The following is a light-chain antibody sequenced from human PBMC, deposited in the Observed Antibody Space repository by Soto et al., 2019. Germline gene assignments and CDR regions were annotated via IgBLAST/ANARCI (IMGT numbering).Light chain of an antibody. Sequence: EIVLTQSPATLSLSPGERATLSCRASQSFSSYLAWYQQKPGQAPRLLIYNTSKRATGIPARFSARGSGTDFTLTISSLEPEDFAVYYCQQRSSWPPVITFGQGTRLEI. CDR2: NTS. CDR3: QQRSSWPPVIT. CDR1: QSFSSY. J-gene: IGKJ5*01. V-gene: IGKV3-11*01.